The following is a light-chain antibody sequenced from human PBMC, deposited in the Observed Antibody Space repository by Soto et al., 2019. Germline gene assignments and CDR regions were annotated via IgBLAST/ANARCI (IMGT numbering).Light chain of an antibody. CDR2: GAS. Sequence: EIVMTQSPATLSVSPGERATLSCRASQSISNNLVWYQQKPGQAPRLLIYGASTRATGFPARFSGSGSGTEFTLTISSLLSEDSAVYYCQQYDNWPRTFGQGTKLEIK. CDR1: QSISNN. J-gene: IGKJ2*01. CDR3: QQYDNWPRT. V-gene: IGKV3-15*01.